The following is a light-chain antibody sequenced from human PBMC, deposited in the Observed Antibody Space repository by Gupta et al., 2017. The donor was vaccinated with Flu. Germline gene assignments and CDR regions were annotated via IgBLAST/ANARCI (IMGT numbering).Light chain of an antibody. J-gene: IGKJ2*03. CDR2: GAS. Sequence: GARVTITCRASQNIDNYLSWYRHKPGKAPEALIYGASGLQSGVPSRFSGSGSGTHYTLTISSLQPEDFATYYCQQSYRAPYSFGQGTKLEIK. CDR3: QQSYRAPYS. V-gene: IGKV1-39*01. CDR1: QNIDNY.